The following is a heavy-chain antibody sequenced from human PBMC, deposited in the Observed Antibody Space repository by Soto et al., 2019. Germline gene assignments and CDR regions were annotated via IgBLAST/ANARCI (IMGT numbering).Heavy chain of an antibody. Sequence: SVKVSCKTSGYTFTSYGISWVRQAPGQGLEWMGWISAYNGNTNYAQKLQGRVTMTTDTSTSTAYMELRSLRSDDTAVYYCARVPYGDYPFDYWGQGTLVTVSS. J-gene: IGHJ4*02. D-gene: IGHD4-17*01. CDR2: ISAYNGNT. CDR1: GYTFTSYG. CDR3: ARVPYGDYPFDY. V-gene: IGHV1-18*01.